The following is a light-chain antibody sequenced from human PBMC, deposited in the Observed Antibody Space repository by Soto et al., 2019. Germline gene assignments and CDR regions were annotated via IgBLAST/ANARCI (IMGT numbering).Light chain of an antibody. V-gene: IGLV1-40*01. Sequence: VLTQPPSVSGAPGQRVTLSCTGSSSNIGAGYDVHWYQQLPGTAPKLLIYGNSNRPSGVPDRFSGSKSGTSASLAITGLQAEDEADYYCQSYDSSLSALYVFGTGTKLTVL. J-gene: IGLJ1*01. CDR2: GNS. CDR1: SSNIGAGYD. CDR3: QSYDSSLSALYV.